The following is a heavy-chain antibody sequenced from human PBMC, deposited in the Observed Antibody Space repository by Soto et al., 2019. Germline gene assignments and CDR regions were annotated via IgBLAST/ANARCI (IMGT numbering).Heavy chain of an antibody. CDR3: VRDYYHISGSHYDIPLDS. Sequence: EVQLLESGGGLVQPGGSLRLSCAASGFTFNNYAMTWVLQAPGKGPAWVSTVLQSGDGTFYADSVRGRFIISRDNSKDTLYLQMNSLRAEDTAVYQCVRDYYHISGSHYDIPLDSWGQGNLVTVSS. J-gene: IGHJ4*02. CDR2: VLQSGDGT. V-gene: IGHV3-23*01. CDR1: GFTFNNYA. D-gene: IGHD3-10*01.